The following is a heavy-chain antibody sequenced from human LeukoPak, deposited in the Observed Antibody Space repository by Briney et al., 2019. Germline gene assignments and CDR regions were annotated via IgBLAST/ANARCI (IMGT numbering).Heavy chain of an antibody. CDR2: IIPIFGTA. V-gene: IGHV1-69*06. D-gene: IGHD4-17*01. CDR1: GGTFSSYA. CDR3: ARGGAMTTVSNFDY. Sequence: ASVKVSCKASGGTFSSYAISWVRQAPGQGLEWMGGIIPIFGTANYAQKFQGRVTITADKSTSTAYMELSSLRSEDTAVYYCARGGAMTTVSNFDYWGQGTLVTVSS. J-gene: IGHJ4*02.